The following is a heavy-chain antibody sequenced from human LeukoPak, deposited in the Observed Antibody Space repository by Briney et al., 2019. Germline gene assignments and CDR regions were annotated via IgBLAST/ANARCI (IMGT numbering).Heavy chain of an antibody. CDR3: ARDSYGSESYYPQGYYYYMDV. D-gene: IGHD3-10*01. Sequence: SETLSLTCTVSGGSISSYYWSWIRQPAGKGLEWIGRIYTSGSTNYNPSLKSRVTISVDKSKNQFSLKLSSVTAADTAVYYCARDSYGSESYYPQGYYYYMDVWGKGTTVTVSS. J-gene: IGHJ6*03. V-gene: IGHV4-4*07. CDR1: GGSISSYY. CDR2: IYTSGST.